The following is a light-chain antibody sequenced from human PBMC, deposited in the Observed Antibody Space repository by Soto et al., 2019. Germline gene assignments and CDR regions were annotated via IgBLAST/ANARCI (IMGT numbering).Light chain of an antibody. CDR1: SSNIGAGYD. CDR2: GNS. CDR3: RSYDSSLSSSV. V-gene: IGLV1-40*01. J-gene: IGLJ3*02. Sequence: QSVLTQPPSVSGAPGQRVTISCTGSSSNIGAGYDVHWYQQLPGTAPKLLIYGNSNRPSGVPDRFSGSKSGTSASLAITGLQAEDEADYYCRSYDSSLSSSVFGGGTKVTVL.